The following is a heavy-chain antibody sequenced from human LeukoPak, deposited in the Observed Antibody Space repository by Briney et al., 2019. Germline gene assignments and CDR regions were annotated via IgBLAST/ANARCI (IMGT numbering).Heavy chain of an antibody. V-gene: IGHV3-21*01. CDR1: GFTFSSYS. J-gene: IGHJ4*02. D-gene: IGHD3-22*01. Sequence: GGSLRLSCAASGFTFSSYSMNWVRQAPGKGLEWVSSISSSSSYIYYADSVKGRFTISRDNAKNSLYLQMNSLRAEDTAVYYCARVCDGSGYVHFDFLNWGQGTLVTVSS. CDR2: ISSSSSYI. CDR3: ARVCDGSGYVHFDFLN.